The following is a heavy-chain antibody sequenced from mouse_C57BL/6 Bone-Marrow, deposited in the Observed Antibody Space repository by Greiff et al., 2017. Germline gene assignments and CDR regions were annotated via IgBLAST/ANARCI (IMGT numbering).Heavy chain of an antibody. CDR1: EYEFPSHD. V-gene: IGHV5-2*01. J-gene: IGHJ1*03. CDR3: ASLITTVAYWYFDV. CDR2: INSDGGST. D-gene: IGHD1-1*01. Sequence: EVNLVESGGGLVQPGESLKLSCESNEYEFPSHDMSWVRKTPEKRLELVAAINSDGGSTYYPDTMERRFIISRDNTKKTLYLQMSSLRSEDTALYYCASLITTVAYWYFDVWGTGTTVTVSS.